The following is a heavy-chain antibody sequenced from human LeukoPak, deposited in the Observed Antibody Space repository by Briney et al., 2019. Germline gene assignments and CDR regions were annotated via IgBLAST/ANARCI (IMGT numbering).Heavy chain of an antibody. J-gene: IGHJ4*02. CDR3: ARIGGDSHVDY. D-gene: IGHD1-26*01. CDR1: GFTFSSYA. Sequence: HPGGSLRLSCAASGFTFSSYAMSWVRQAPGKGLEWVSVFGGSGGSTYYADSVKDRFTISRDNSKNTLYLQMNSLRAEDTAVYYCARIGGDSHVDYWGQGTLVTVSS. CDR2: FGGSGGST. V-gene: IGHV3-23*01.